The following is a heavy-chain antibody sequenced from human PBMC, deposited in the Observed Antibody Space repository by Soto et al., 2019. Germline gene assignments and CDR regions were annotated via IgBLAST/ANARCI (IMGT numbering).Heavy chain of an antibody. V-gene: IGHV1-2*04. CDR2: INPNSGGT. Sequence: ASVKVSCKASGYTFTGYYMHWVRQAPGQGLEWMGWINPNSGGTNYAQKFQGWVTMTRXTXXSXXXMXLXXLSXDXTAVYYCGRGRSGQIVVFYWGQGTPVTVSA. D-gene: IGHD5-12*01. CDR3: GRGRSGQIVVFY. CDR1: GYTFTGYY. J-gene: IGHJ4*02.